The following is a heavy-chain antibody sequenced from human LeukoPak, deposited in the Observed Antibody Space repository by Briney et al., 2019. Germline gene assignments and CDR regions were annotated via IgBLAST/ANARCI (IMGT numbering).Heavy chain of an antibody. J-gene: IGHJ4*02. Sequence: PSETLSLTCTVSGGSISSYYWSWIRQPPGKGLEWIGYIYYSGSTNYNPSLKSRVTISVDTSKNQFSLKLSSVTAADTAVYYCARGTYDSSGYGIDYWGQGTLVTVSS. CDR3: ARGTYDSSGYGIDY. V-gene: IGHV4-59*01. CDR2: IYYSGST. CDR1: GGSISSYY. D-gene: IGHD3-22*01.